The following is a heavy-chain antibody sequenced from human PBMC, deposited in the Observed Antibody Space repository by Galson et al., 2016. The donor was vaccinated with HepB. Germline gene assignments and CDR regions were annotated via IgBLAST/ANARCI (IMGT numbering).Heavy chain of an antibody. CDR1: GGYIKNSGYY. CDR3: ARGGNPWWYFDL. D-gene: IGHD6-25*01. Sequence: TLSLTCSVSGGYIKNSGYYWSWIRQHPGKGLEWIGYIYYTGRTQYNPSLKSRVTISLDTSKNQFSLNLSSVTAADTAVYFCARGGNPWWYFDLWGRGTLVTVSS. V-gene: IGHV4-31*03. CDR2: IYYTGRT. J-gene: IGHJ2*01.